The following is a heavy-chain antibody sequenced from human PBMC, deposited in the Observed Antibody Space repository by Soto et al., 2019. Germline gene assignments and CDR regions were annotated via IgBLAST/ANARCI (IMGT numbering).Heavy chain of an antibody. CDR1: GGTFSSYA. J-gene: IGHJ4*02. CDR2: IIPIFGTA. D-gene: IGHD3-22*01. CDR3: ARAQPSSYYDSSGSFDY. V-gene: IGHV1-69*13. Sequence: SVKVSCKASGGTFSSYAISWVRQAPGQGLEWMGGIIPIFGTANYAQKFQGRVTITADESTSTAYMELSSLRSEDTAVYYCARAQPSSYYDSSGSFDYWGQGTLVTVSS.